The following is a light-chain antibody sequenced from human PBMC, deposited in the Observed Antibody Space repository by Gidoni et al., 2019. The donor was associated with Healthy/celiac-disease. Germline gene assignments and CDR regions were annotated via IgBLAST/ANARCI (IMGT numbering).Light chain of an antibody. Sequence: DIVMTQSPDSLAVSLGERATINCKSSQSVLYSSNNKNYLAWYQQQPGQPPKLLIYWASTRESGVPDRFSGSGSWTDFTLTISSLLAEDVAVYYCQQYYSTPPTFGQGTKVEIK. CDR2: WAS. CDR1: QSVLYSSNNKNY. V-gene: IGKV4-1*01. J-gene: IGKJ1*01. CDR3: QQYYSTPPT.